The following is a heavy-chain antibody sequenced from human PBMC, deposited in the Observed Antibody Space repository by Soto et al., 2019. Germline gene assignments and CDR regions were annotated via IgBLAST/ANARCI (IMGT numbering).Heavy chain of an antibody. D-gene: IGHD3-3*01. V-gene: IGHV3-15*01. Sequence: EVQLVESGGELVKPGGSLRLSCAASVFIFSNVWMNWVRQAPGKGLEWVGRIKSRSDGGATDLAAFVNGRFTISRDDSKDTLYLQMRSLKTEDTAVYYCTTIDYGVLCGSGDAFDVWGQGTLVTVSS. CDR2: IKSRSDGGAT. J-gene: IGHJ3*01. CDR3: TTIDYGVLCGSGDAFDV. CDR1: VFIFSNVW.